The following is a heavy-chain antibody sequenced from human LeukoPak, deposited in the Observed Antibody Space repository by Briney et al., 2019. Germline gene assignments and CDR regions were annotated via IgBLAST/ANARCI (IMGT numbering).Heavy chain of an antibody. CDR1: GFTFASYS. V-gene: IGHV3-7*05. CDR3: AREWWYLDY. J-gene: IGHJ4*02. D-gene: IGHD2-15*01. CDR2: IKEDGSDI. Sequence: PGWSLRLSCAASGFTFASYSMTWVRQAPGRGLEWVARIKEDGSDIYYVDSVKGRFTISRDNAKRSLYLQMNSLRAEDTAVYYCAREWWYLDYWGQGTLVTVSS.